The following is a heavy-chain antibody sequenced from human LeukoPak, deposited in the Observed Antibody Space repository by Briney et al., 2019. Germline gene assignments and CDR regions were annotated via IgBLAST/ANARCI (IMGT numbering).Heavy chain of an antibody. CDR1: GYSFTTYW. D-gene: IGHD3-10*01. CDR2: IYPDDSDT. J-gene: IGHJ5*02. Sequence: GESLKISCETSGYSFTTYWIGWVRQMPGTGLEWVGAIYPDDSDTRYSPSFQGQVVISADRSIRTAYMQWNSLKTSDTAMYYCVRQRGSSGTINHFDPWGQGTLVTVSS. CDR3: VRQRGSSGTINHFDP. V-gene: IGHV5-51*01.